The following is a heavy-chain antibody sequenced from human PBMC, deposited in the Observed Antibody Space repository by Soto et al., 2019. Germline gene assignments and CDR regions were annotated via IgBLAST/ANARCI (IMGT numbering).Heavy chain of an antibody. V-gene: IGHV3-74*01. CDR2: TNSDGSST. J-gene: IGHJ1*01. Sequence: GGSLRLSCAASGFTFNRYWMHWVRQGPGKGLMWVARTNSDGSSTRYADSVMGRFTISRDNAKNTVYLEMNSLRAEDTAVYYCARGLAAAGTVYFQHWGQGSLVTV. D-gene: IGHD6-13*01. CDR3: ARGLAAAGTVYFQH. CDR1: GFTFNRYW.